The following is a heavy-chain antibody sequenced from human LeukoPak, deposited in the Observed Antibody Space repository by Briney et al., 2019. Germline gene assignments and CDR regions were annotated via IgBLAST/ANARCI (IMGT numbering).Heavy chain of an antibody. CDR1: GFTFGDYA. CDR3: TRDILSGWCYFDF. Sequence: PGGSLRLSCTASGFTFGDYAMSWVRQAPGKGLEWVGFIRSKRYGGVTEYAASVKGRFTISRDDSKSVAYLHMNSLKTEDTAVYYCTRDILSGWCYFDFWGQGTLVTVSS. V-gene: IGHV3-49*04. CDR2: IRSKRYGGVT. J-gene: IGHJ4*02. D-gene: IGHD6-19*01.